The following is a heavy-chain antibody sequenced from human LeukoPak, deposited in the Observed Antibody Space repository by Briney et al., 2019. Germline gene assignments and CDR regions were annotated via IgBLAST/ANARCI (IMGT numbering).Heavy chain of an antibody. CDR1: GFTFSSYA. J-gene: IGHJ6*02. CDR2: ISYDGSNK. V-gene: IGHV3-30-3*01. CDR3: ASAGLAGSQDYYYYGMDV. Sequence: GRSLRLSCAASGFTFSSYAMHWVRQAPGKGLEWVAVISYDGSNKYYADSVKGRFTISRDNSKNTLYLQMNSLRAEDTAVYYCASAGLAGSQDYYYYGMDVWGQGTTVTVSS. D-gene: IGHD6-19*01.